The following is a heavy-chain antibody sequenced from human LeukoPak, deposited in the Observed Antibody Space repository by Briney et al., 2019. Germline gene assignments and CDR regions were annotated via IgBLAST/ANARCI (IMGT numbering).Heavy chain of an antibody. CDR3: ARGCSGGSCPPPLNWFDP. CDR2: IYYSGST. D-gene: IGHD2-15*01. CDR1: GGSISSYY. V-gene: IGHV4-59*08. Sequence: SETLSLTCTVSGGSISSYYWSWIRQPPGKGLEWIGYIYYSGSTNYNPSLKSRVTISVDTSKNQFSLKLSSVTAADTAVYYCARGCSGGSCPPPLNWFDPWGQGTLVTVSS. J-gene: IGHJ5*02.